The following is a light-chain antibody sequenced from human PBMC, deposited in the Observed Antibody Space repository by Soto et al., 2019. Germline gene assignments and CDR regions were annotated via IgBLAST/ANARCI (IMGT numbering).Light chain of an antibody. CDR3: HQYGSSPPYT. Sequence: EVVLTQSPGTLSLSPGERATLSCRGSQSINNNYLAWYQQRPGQAPRLLIYGSSDRATGIPDRFSGSGSGTDFTLTISRLEPKDFAVYYCHQYGSSPPYTFGQGTKLEI. CDR1: QSINNNY. CDR2: GSS. J-gene: IGKJ2*01. V-gene: IGKV3-20*01.